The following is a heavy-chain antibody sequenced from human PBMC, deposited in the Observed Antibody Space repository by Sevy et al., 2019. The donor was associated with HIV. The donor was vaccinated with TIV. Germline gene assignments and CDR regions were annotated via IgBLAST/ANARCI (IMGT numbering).Heavy chain of an antibody. Sequence: GGSLRLSCAASGFTFSSYGMYWVRQAPGKGLEWVAVIRYDGSNKYYADSVKGRFTISRDNSKNTLYLQMNSLRAEDTAVYYCTAGYTTGWYPGEFDYWGQRTLVTVSS. J-gene: IGHJ4*02. CDR2: IRYDGSNK. CDR3: TAGYTTGWYPGEFDY. V-gene: IGHV3-30*02. D-gene: IGHD6-19*01. CDR1: GFTFSSYG.